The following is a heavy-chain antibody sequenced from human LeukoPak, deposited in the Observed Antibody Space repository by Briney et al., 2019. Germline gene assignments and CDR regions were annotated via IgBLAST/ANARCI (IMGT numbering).Heavy chain of an antibody. CDR2: IIPIFGTA. V-gene: IGHV1-69*13. CDR1: GGTFSSYA. J-gene: IGHJ6*03. D-gene: IGHD4-11*01. CDR3: ARALTTVTLFYMDV. Sequence: GASVKVSCKASGGTFSSYAISWVRQAPGQGLEWMGRIIPIFGTANYAQKFQGRVTITADESTSTAYMELSSLRSEDTAVYYCARALTTVTLFYMDVWGKGTTVTVSS.